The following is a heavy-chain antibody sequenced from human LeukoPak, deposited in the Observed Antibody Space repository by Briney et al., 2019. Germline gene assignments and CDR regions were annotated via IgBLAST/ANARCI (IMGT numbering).Heavy chain of an antibody. V-gene: IGHV4-31*03. CDR2: IFYNGSS. Sequence: SQTLSLTCTVSSDSISGGGYYWSWIRQHPGKGLEWIGSIFYNGSSYFSPSLKSRISIPVDTSKKQFSLKLRSVAAADTAVYYCAVGVQTYFDYWGQGTLVTVSS. CDR1: SDSISGGGYY. J-gene: IGHJ4*02. CDR3: AVGVQTYFDY. D-gene: IGHD1-1*01.